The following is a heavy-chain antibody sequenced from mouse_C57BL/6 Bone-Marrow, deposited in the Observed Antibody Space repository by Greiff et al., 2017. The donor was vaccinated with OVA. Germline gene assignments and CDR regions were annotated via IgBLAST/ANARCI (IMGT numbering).Heavy chain of an antibody. Sequence: EVQVVESGGGLVKPGGSLKLSCAASGFTFSSYAMSWVRQTPEKRLEWVATISDGGSYTYYPDNVKGRFTISRDNAKNNLYLQMSHLKSEDTAMYYCASAYYSNYDWYFDVWGTGTTVTVSS. CDR2: ISDGGSYT. D-gene: IGHD2-5*01. CDR3: ASAYYSNYDWYFDV. V-gene: IGHV5-4*01. CDR1: GFTFSSYA. J-gene: IGHJ1*03.